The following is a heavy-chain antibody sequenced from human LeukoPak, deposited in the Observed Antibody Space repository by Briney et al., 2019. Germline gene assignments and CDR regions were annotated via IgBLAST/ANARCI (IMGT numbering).Heavy chain of an antibody. V-gene: IGHV1-2*02. CDR1: GYTFTGYY. D-gene: IGHD3-16*01. Sequence: ASVKVSCKASGYTFTGYYMHWVRQAPGQGLEWMGWINPNSGGTNYAQKFQGRATMTRDTSISTAYMELSRLRSDDTAVYYCARERKVWTVCDYWGQGTLVTVSS. CDR2: INPNSGGT. CDR3: ARERKVWTVCDY. J-gene: IGHJ4*02.